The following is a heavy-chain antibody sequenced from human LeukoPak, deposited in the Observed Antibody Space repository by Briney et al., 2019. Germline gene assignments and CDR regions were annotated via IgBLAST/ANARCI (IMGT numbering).Heavy chain of an antibody. V-gene: IGHV1-69*04. D-gene: IGHD3-22*01. CDR1: GGTFSSYT. J-gene: IGHJ4*02. CDR3: ARDLDYYDSSGYPYYFDY. CDR2: IIPILGIA. Sequence: SVKVSCKASGGTFSSYTISWVRQAPGQGLEWMGRIIPILGIANYAQKFQGRVTITADKSTSTAYMELSSLRSEDTAVYYCARDLDYYDSSGYPYYFDYSGQGTMVTVSS.